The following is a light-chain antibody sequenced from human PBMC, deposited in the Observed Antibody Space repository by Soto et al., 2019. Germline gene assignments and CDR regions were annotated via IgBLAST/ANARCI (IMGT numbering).Light chain of an antibody. CDR1: QNVDNY. CDR3: QQRGNWPLT. J-gene: IGKJ4*01. V-gene: IGKV3-11*01. Sequence: DIVLTQSPGTLSLSPGERATLSCRASQNVDNYLAWYQQYPGQTPRLLIYDASIRAAGVPARFSGSGSGTDFTLTITGREPEDSAVYFCQQRGNWPLTFGGGNKVEI. CDR2: DAS.